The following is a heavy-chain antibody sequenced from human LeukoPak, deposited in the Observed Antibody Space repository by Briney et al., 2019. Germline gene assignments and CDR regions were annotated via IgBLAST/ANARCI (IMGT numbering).Heavy chain of an antibody. CDR3: ARDKYGSGSYPDP. CDR2: ISYDGSNK. Sequence: QPGGSLRLSCAASGFTFSSYAMSWVRQAPGKGLEWVAVISYDGSNKYYADSVKGRFTISRDNSKNTLYLQMNSLRAEDTAVYYCARDKYGSGSYPDPWGQGTLVTVSS. CDR1: GFTFSSYA. J-gene: IGHJ5*02. D-gene: IGHD3-10*01. V-gene: IGHV3-30*04.